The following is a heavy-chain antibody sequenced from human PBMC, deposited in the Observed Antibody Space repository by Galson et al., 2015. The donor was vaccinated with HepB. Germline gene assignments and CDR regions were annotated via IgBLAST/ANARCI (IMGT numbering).Heavy chain of an antibody. V-gene: IGHV3-33*01. CDR1: GFAFSSYG. J-gene: IGHJ6*02. D-gene: IGHD3-10*01. CDR3: ARGGQWFGERDYYYYYGMDV. CDR2: IWYDGSNK. Sequence: SLRLSCAASGFAFSSYGMHWVRQAPGKGLEWVAVIWYDGSNKYYADSVKGRFTISRDNSKNTLYLQMNSLRAEDTAVYYCARGGQWFGERDYYYYYGMDVWGQGTTVTVSS.